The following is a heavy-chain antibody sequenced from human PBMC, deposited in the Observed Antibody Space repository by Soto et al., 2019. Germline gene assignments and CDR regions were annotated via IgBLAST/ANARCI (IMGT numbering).Heavy chain of an antibody. Sequence: ASETLSLTCTVSGGSISSSSYYWGWIRQPPGKGLEWIGSIYYSGSTYYNPSLKSRVTISVDTSKNQFSLKLSSVTAADTAVYYCARVGPPNNWFDPWGQGTLVTVSS. J-gene: IGHJ5*02. V-gene: IGHV4-39*01. CDR2: IYYSGST. D-gene: IGHD2-15*01. CDR3: ARVGPPNNWFDP. CDR1: GGSISSSSYY.